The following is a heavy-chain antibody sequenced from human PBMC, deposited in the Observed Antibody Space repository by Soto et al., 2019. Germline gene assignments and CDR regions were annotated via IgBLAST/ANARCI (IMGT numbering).Heavy chain of an antibody. CDR3: ASTPEGYCSSSSCPFDY. CDR1: GYNFTTYA. J-gene: IGHJ4*02. CDR2: ISAHNGNT. D-gene: IGHD2-2*01. V-gene: IGHV1-18*04. Sequence: SVKVSCKASGYNFTTYAVNWVRQAPVQGLEWMGWISAHNGNTNYAEKIQDRVTMTTDTSTTTAYMELRSLRSDDTAVYYCASTPEGYCSSSSCPFDYWGQGTLVTVSS.